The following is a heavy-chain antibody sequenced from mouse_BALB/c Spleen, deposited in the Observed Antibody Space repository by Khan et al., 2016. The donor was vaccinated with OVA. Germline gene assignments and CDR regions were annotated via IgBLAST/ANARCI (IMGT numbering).Heavy chain of an antibody. J-gene: IGHJ4*01. Sequence: QMQLEESGAELMKPGASVKISCKATGYIFSSYWIEWVKQRPGHGLEWIGEILPGSGSTNYNEKFKGQATFTADTSSNTAYMQLSSLTSEDSAVYDSAGYTMITLEAMDYWGQGTSVPVSS. CDR2: ILPGSGST. CDR1: GYIFSSYW. D-gene: IGHD2-4*01. V-gene: IGHV1-9*01. CDR3: AGYTMITLEAMDY.